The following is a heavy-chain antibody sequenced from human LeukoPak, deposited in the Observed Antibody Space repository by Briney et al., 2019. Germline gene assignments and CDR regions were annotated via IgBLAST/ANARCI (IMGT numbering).Heavy chain of an antibody. CDR2: IRKDGSEK. CDR1: GFTFEIYW. Sequence: GGSLRLSCAASGFTFEIYWMSWVRQAPGKGLEWVANIRKDGSEKNYVDSVKGRFTISRDNAKNSLYLQMNSLRADDTALYYCARHWEGIESDAFDIWGQGTMVTVSS. V-gene: IGHV3-7*04. CDR3: ARHWEGIESDAFDI. D-gene: IGHD5-12*01. J-gene: IGHJ3*02.